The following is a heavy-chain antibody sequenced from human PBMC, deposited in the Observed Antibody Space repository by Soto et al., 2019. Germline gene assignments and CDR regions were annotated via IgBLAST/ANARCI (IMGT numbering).Heavy chain of an antibody. D-gene: IGHD3-9*01. Sequence: GGSLRLSCAASGFTFSSYGMHWVRQAPGKGLEWVAVISYDGSNKYYADSVKGRFTISRDNSKNTLYLQMNSLRAEDTAVYYCAKSEYDILTGYSFDYWGQGTLVTVSS. J-gene: IGHJ4*02. CDR2: ISYDGSNK. CDR1: GFTFSSYG. V-gene: IGHV3-30*18. CDR3: AKSEYDILTGYSFDY.